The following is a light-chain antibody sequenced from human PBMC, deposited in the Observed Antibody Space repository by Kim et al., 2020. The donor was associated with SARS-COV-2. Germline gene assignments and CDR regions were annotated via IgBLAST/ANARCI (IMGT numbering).Light chain of an antibody. CDR2: AAS. CDR3: LQMNTYPPT. Sequence: DIQMTQSPSSLSASVGDRVTITCRASQDISDDLGWYQQKPGKAPQRPIYAASTLQSGVPSRFSGSGSGTEFTLTIRSLQPEDFATYFCLQMNTYPPTFGGGTKVEIK. V-gene: IGKV1-17*01. CDR1: QDISDD. J-gene: IGKJ4*01.